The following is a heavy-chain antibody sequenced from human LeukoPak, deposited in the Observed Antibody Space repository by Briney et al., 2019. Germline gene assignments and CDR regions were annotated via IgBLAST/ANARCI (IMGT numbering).Heavy chain of an antibody. J-gene: IGHJ4*02. V-gene: IGHV1-18*01. Sequence: ASVKVSCKASGYTFTSYGTSWVRQAPGQGLEWMGWISAYNGNTNYAQKLQGRVTMTTDTSTSTAYMELRSLRSDDTAVYYCARARYYYDSSGYYFPFDYWGQGTLVTASS. CDR3: ARARYYYDSSGYYFPFDY. CDR2: ISAYNGNT. CDR1: GYTFTSYG. D-gene: IGHD3-22*01.